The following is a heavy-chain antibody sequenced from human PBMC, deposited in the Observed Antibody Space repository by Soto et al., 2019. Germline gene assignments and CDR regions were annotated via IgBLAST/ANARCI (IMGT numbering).Heavy chain of an antibody. V-gene: IGHV1-2*02. Sequence: ASVKVSCKSSGYTFTVYYMHWVRQAPGQGLEWMGWINPKSGGTMYPQKFQGRVPMTWDTSISTAYMALTRLRSDDTAVYYCERDLAKGGGSAGFDYWGQGTMVTVSS. D-gene: IGHD1-26*01. CDR1: GYTFTVYY. J-gene: IGHJ4*02. CDR2: INPKSGGT. CDR3: ERDLAKGGGSAGFDY.